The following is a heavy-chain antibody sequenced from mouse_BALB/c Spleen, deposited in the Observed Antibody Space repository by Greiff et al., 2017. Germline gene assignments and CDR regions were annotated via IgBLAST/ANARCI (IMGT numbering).Heavy chain of an antibody. V-gene: IGHV1-66*01. D-gene: IGHD1-2*01. Sequence: QVQLKQSGPELVKPGASVKISCKASGYSFTSNYIHWVKQRPGQGLEWIGWIFPGSGNTKYNEKFKGKATLTADTSSSTAYMQLSSLTSEDSAVYFCARSLHYYGLDYWGQGTTLTVSS. CDR1: GYSFTSNY. J-gene: IGHJ2*01. CDR2: IFPGSGNT. CDR3: ARSLHYYGLDY.